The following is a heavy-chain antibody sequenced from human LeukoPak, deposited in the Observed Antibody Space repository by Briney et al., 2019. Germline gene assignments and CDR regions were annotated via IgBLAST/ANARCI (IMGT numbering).Heavy chain of an antibody. D-gene: IGHD3-22*01. Sequence: SSQTLSRTCTVSGGSISSGGYYWSWIRQHPGKGLEWIGYIYYSGSTYYNPSLKSRVTISVDTSKNQFSLKLSSVTAADTAVYYCARSLHYYDSSGYFLWGQGTLVTVSS. V-gene: IGHV4-31*03. CDR1: GGSISSGGYY. CDR2: IYYSGST. CDR3: ARSLHYYDSSGYFL. J-gene: IGHJ4*02.